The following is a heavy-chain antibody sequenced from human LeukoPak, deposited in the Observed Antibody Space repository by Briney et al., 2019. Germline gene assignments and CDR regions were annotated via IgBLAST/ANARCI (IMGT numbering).Heavy chain of an antibody. J-gene: IGHJ3*02. CDR2: ISYDGSNK. CDR3: AKMRTPTAHSGDAFDI. V-gene: IGHV3-30*18. CDR1: GFTFSSYG. D-gene: IGHD4-17*01. Sequence: SGGSLRLSCAASGFTFSSYGMHWVRQAPGKGREWVAVISYDGSNKYYVDSVKGRFTISRDNSKNTLNLQMNSLRAEDTAVYYCAKMRTPTAHSGDAFDIWGQGTMVTVSS.